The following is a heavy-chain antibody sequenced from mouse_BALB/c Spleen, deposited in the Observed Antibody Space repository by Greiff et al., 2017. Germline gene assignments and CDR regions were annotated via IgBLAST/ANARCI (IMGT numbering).Heavy chain of an antibody. CDR2: IRNKANGYTT. CDR1: GFTFTDYY. V-gene: IGHV7-3*02. D-gene: IGHD2-4*01. CDR3: ARSSTMITAYYAMDY. Sequence: EVQRVESGGGLVQPGGSLRLSCATSGFTFTDYYMSWVRQPPGKALEWLGFIRNKANGYTTEYSASVKGRFTISRDNSQSILYLQMNTLRAEDSATYYCARSSTMITAYYAMDYWGQGTSVTVSS. J-gene: IGHJ4*01.